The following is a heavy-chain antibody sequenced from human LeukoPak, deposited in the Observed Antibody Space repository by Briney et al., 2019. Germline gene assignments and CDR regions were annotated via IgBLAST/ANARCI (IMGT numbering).Heavy chain of an antibody. D-gene: IGHD2-15*01. Sequence: ASVKVSCKASGYTFTSYYMHWVRQAPGQGLEWMGWINPNSGGTNYAQKFQGRVTMTRDTSISTAYMELSRLRSDDTAVYYCARGRPSGSCYGGCWFDPWGQGTLVTVSS. CDR3: ARGRPSGSCYGGCWFDP. V-gene: IGHV1-2*02. CDR2: INPNSGGT. CDR1: GYTFTSYY. J-gene: IGHJ5*02.